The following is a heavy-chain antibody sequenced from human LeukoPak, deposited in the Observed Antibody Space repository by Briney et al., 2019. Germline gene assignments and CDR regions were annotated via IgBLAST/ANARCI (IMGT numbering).Heavy chain of an antibody. CDR2: IYNDGTT. J-gene: IGHJ4*02. Sequence: GGSLRLSCAASGFTVITSFMSWVRQAPGKGLEWVSVIYNDGTTYYADSVKGRFTISRDNSGNTLYLQMNSLRAEDTAIYFCAKDLNYTFDYWGQGAVVTVSS. V-gene: IGHV3-53*01. D-gene: IGHD1-7*01. CDR3: AKDLNYTFDY. CDR1: GFTVITSF.